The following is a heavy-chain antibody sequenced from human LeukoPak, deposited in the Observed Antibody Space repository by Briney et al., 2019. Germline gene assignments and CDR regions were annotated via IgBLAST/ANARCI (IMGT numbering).Heavy chain of an antibody. V-gene: IGHV3-7*01. J-gene: IGHJ6*03. CDR3: AKESRGYTYGRYMDV. CDR2: IKQDGSEK. D-gene: IGHD5-18*01. Sequence: PGGSLRLSCAASGFTFSSYWMSWVRQAPGKGLEWVANIKQDGSEKYYVDSVKGRFTISRDNAKNSLYLQMNSLRAEDTAVYYCAKESRGYTYGRYMDVWGKGTTVTVSS. CDR1: GFTFSSYW.